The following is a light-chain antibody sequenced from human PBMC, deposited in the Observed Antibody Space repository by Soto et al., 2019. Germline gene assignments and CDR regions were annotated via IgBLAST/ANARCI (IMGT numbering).Light chain of an antibody. CDR1: QNIISW. Sequence: DIQMTQSPSTLSASVGDRVTITCRASQNIISWLAWYQQKPGKAPKLLIYQASTLEGGVPSRFSGSGSGTEFTLTISSLQPDDFATYYCQQYKSYSRTFGQGTKVEIK. CDR2: QAS. J-gene: IGKJ1*01. CDR3: QQYKSYSRT. V-gene: IGKV1-5*03.